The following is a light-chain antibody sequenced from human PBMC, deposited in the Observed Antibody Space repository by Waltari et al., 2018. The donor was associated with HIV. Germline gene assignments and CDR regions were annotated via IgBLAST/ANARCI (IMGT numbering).Light chain of an antibody. CDR2: DGS. V-gene: IGKV1-13*02. CDR1: QGISSA. CDR3: QQFKSYPHT. Sequence: AIQLTQSPSSLSASVGDRVTITCRASQGISSALACYQQKAGKAPKLLIYDGSSLESGVPSRFSGTGSGTDFTLIISSLQPEDFATYYCQQFKSYPHTFGGGTKVEIK. J-gene: IGKJ4*01.